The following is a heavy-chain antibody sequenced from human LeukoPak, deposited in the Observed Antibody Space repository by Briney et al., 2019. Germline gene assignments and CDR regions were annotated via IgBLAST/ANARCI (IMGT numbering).Heavy chain of an antibody. CDR2: LHHGGST. Sequence: SETLSLTCAVYGGSFSGNYYWNWIRQPPGKGLEWIAELHHGGSTKHNPSLKNRVTISVDKYKNQFSLKLNSVTAADTAVYYCARSFDYYSSGYYPYYFDYWGQGTLVTVSS. D-gene: IGHD3-22*01. V-gene: IGHV4-34*01. CDR1: GGSFSGNYY. CDR3: ARSFDYYSSGYYPYYFDY. J-gene: IGHJ4*02.